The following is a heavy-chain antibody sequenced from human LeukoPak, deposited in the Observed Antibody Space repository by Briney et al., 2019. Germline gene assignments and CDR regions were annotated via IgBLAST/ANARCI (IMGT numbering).Heavy chain of an antibody. CDR1: GFTFSDYY. Sequence: GGSLRLSCTASGFTFSDYYMSWIRQAPGKGLEWVSYISDRGDIIYYADSVKGRFTISRDNANNSVSLQMDSLRDEDTAVYYCARLKAGNWGPGSLVTVSS. CDR2: ISDRGDII. J-gene: IGHJ4*01. V-gene: IGHV3-11*01. CDR3: ARLKAGN.